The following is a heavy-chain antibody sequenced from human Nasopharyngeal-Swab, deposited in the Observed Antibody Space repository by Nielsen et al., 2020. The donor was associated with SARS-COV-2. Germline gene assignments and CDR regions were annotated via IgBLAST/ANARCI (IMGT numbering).Heavy chain of an antibody. V-gene: IGHV1-18*01. D-gene: IGHD6-19*01. CDR3: ARKRGEQWLSQFDY. J-gene: IGHJ4*02. CDR2: SSAYNSNT. CDR1: GYTFINYG. Sequence: ASVKVSCKASGYTFINYGITWVRQAPGQGLEWMGWSSAYNSNTNYAQKFQDRVTMTTDTSTNTAYMELRSLRSDDTAVYYCARKRGEQWLSQFDYWGQGTLVTVSS.